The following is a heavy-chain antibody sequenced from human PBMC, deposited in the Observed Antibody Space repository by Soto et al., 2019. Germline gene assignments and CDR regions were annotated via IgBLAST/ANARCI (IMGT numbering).Heavy chain of an antibody. V-gene: IGHV4-59*08. J-gene: IGHJ4*02. CDR1: GSPISGYY. CDR2: IYYSGST. D-gene: IGHD5-12*01. CDR3: AGAPDGWLGQVATIFY. Sequence: PSETLSLTFTFSGSPISGYYWSWIRQPPGKGLEWIGYIYYSGSTTYNPSLKSRVTISVDTSKNQFSLKLSSVTAADTVVYYCAGAPDGWLGQVATIFYWGQGTLVTVSS.